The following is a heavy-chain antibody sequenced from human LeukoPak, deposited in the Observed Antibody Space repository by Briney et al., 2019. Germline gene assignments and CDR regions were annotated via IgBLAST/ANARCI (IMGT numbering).Heavy chain of an antibody. D-gene: IGHD3-22*01. V-gene: IGHV3-33*06. CDR3: AKRGVVIRVILVGFHKEAYYFDS. CDR1: GFTFNSYG. Sequence: GRSLRLSCAASGFTFNSYGIHWVRQAPGKGLEWVAFIWYDGSNKYYADSVKGRFTISRDNPKNTLYLQMNSLRAEDTAVYFCAKRGVVIRVILVGFHKEAYYFDSWGQGALVTVSS. CDR2: IWYDGSNK. J-gene: IGHJ4*02.